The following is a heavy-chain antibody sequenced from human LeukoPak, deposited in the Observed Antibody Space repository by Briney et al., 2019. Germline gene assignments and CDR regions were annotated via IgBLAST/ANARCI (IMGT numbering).Heavy chain of an antibody. CDR3: AKGGRGTYCSSTSCYSALGFDY. CDR2: ISYDGSNK. Sequence: GGSLRLPCAASGFTFSSNGMHWVRQAPGKGLEWVAVISYDGSNKYYADSVKGRFTISRDNSKNTLYLQMNSLRAEDTAVHYCAKGGRGTYCSSTSCYSALGFDYWGQGTLVTVSS. CDR1: GFTFSSNG. V-gene: IGHV3-30*18. D-gene: IGHD2-2*02. J-gene: IGHJ4*02.